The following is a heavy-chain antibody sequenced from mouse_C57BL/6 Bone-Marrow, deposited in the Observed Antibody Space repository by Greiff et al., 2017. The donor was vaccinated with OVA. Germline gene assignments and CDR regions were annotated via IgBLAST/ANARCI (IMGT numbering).Heavy chain of an antibody. CDR2: ISSGGSYT. J-gene: IGHJ2*01. D-gene: IGHD2-12*01. V-gene: IGHV5-6*01. CDR3: ARQDPYYSLDY. CDR1: GFTFSSYG. Sequence: EVMLVESGGDLVKPGGSLKLSCAASGFTFSSYGMSWVRQTPDKRLEWVATISSGGSYTYYPDSVKGRFTISRDNAKNTLYLQMSSLKSEDTAMYYCARQDPYYSLDYWGQGTTLTVSS.